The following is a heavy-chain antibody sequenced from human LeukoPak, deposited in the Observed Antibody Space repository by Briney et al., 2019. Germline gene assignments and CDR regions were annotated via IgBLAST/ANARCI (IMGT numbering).Heavy chain of an antibody. CDR1: GYTLTELS. CDR3: AITPGLGATNSDY. CDR2: FDPEDGET. V-gene: IGHV1-24*01. Sequence: ASVKVPCKVSGYTLTELSMHWVRQAPGKGLEWMGGFDPEDGETIYAQKFQGRVTMTEDTSTDTAYMELSSLRSEDTAVYYCAITPGLGATNSDYWGQGTLVTVSS. J-gene: IGHJ4*02. D-gene: IGHD1-26*01.